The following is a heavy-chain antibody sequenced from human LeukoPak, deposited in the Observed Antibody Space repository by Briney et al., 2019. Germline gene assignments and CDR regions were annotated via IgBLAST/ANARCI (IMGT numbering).Heavy chain of an antibody. CDR1: GYSISGGYY. V-gene: IGHV4-38-2*02. Sequence: SETLSLTCTVSGYSISGGYYWGWIRQPPGKGLEWIGSIYHSGSTYYNPSLKSRVTISVDTSKNQFSLKLSSVTAADTAVYYCARGFTIFGFDYWGQGTLVTVSS. J-gene: IGHJ4*02. CDR3: ARGFTIFGFDY. CDR2: IYHSGST. D-gene: IGHD3-3*01.